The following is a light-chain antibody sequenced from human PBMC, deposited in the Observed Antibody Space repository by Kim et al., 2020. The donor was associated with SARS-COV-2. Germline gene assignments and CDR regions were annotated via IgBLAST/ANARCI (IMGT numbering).Light chain of an antibody. V-gene: IGLV3-19*01. CDR1: RVRNYI. CDR2: GNN. Sequence: KSDRVRNYIASWFQRKQGKAPLPVIYGNNNRPTGIPGRSSGFSSGNTATMTITGANAEHAADYYCNSRHSSDNHLGVFGTGTKVTVL. CDR3: NSRHSSDNHLGV. J-gene: IGLJ1*01.